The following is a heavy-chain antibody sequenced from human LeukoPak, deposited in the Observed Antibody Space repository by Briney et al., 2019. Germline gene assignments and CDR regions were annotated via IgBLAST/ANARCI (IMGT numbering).Heavy chain of an antibody. J-gene: IGHJ4*02. CDR1: GGSISSGDYY. CDR2: IYYSGST. D-gene: IGHD2-21*01. V-gene: IGHV4-30-4*08. Sequence: SETLSLTCTVSGGSISSGDYYWSWIRQPPRKGLEWIGYIYYSGSTYYNPSLKSRVTISVDTSKNQFSLKLSSVAAADTAVYYCASYCGGDCYVDYWGQGTLVTVSS. CDR3: ASYCGGDCYVDY.